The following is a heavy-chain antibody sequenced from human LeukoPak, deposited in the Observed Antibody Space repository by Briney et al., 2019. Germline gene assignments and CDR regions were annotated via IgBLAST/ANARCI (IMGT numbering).Heavy chain of an antibody. J-gene: IGHJ3*02. Sequence: ASVKVSCKASGYTFTGYYMHWVRQAPGQRLEWMGWINPNSGGTNYAQKFQGRVTMTRDTSISTAYMELSRLRSDDTAVYDCARGGMEWLLRTDDAFDIWGQGTMVTVSS. CDR2: INPNSGGT. D-gene: IGHD3-3*01. CDR3: ARGGMEWLLRTDDAFDI. V-gene: IGHV1-2*02. CDR1: GYTFTGYY.